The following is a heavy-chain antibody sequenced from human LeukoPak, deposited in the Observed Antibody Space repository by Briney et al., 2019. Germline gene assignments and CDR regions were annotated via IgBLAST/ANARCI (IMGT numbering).Heavy chain of an antibody. CDR3: ATKDCSSTSCYYSSMDV. D-gene: IGHD2-2*01. J-gene: IGHJ6*02. V-gene: IGHV1-3*01. CDR1: GYTFTSYA. Sequence: GASVKVSCKASGYTFTSYAMHWVRQAPGQRLEWMGWINAGNGNTEYSQKFQGRVTITRDTSASTAYMELSSLRSEDTAVYYCATKDCSSTSCYYSSMDVWGQGTTVTVSS. CDR2: INAGNGNT.